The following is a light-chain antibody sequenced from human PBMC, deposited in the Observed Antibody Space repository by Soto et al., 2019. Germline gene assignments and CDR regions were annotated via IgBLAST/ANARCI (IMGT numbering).Light chain of an antibody. CDR3: SSYTSSSTLL. Sequence: QSALTQPASVSGSPGQSITISCTGTSSDVGGYNYVSWYQQNPGKAPKLMIYEVNNRPSGDSNRFSGSKSGNTASLTISGLQAEDEADYYCSSYTSSSTLLFGGGTKLTVL. J-gene: IGLJ2*01. V-gene: IGLV2-14*01. CDR1: SSDVGGYNY. CDR2: EVN.